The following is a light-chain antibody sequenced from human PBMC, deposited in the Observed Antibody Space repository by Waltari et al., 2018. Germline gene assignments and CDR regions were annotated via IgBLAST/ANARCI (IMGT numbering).Light chain of an antibody. CDR1: ALPTKY. J-gene: IGLJ3*02. CDR2: EDN. V-gene: IGLV3-10*01. Sequence: SHELTQPPSVSVSPGQTARITCSGDALPTKYIYWYQQKSGQAPVMIIYEDNKRPSGIPDRVSGSSSGTLATLTISGTLVEDEGDYYCYSTDTSSFPLFGGGTKLTVL. CDR3: YSTDTSSFPL.